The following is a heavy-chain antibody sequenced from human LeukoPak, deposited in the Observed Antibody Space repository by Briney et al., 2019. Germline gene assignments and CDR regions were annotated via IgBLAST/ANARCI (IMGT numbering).Heavy chain of an antibody. CDR2: IYYSGST. Sequence: SETLFLTCTVSGGSISSYYWSWIRQPPGKGLEWIGYIYYSGSTNYNPSLKSRVTISVDTSKNQFSLKLSSVTAADTAVYYCARHLSLLWFGEFDYWGQGTLVTVSS. CDR3: ARHLSLLWFGEFDY. V-gene: IGHV4-59*08. D-gene: IGHD3-10*01. CDR1: GGSISSYY. J-gene: IGHJ4*02.